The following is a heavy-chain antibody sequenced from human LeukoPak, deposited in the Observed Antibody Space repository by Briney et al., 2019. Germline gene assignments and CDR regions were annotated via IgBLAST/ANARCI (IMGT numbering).Heavy chain of an antibody. CDR1: GFSFSDYY. D-gene: IGHD3-10*01. V-gene: IGHV3-11*01. CDR3: ARDFRPMVRGDAFDL. CDR2: ITSGGSSI. J-gene: IGHJ3*01. Sequence: PGGSLRLSCAASGFSFSDYYMDWIRQAPGKGLEWLSYITSGGSSISYADSVKGRFTISRDNAKNSLYLQMNRLRAEDTAVYYCARDFRPMVRGDAFDLWGQGTMVTVSS.